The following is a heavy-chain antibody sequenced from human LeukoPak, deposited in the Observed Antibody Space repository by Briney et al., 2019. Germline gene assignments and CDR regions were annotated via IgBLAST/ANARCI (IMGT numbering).Heavy chain of an antibody. CDR1: GGSISSYY. D-gene: IGHD1-7*01. V-gene: IGHV4-39*01. CDR2: ISYSGST. Sequence: SETLSLTCTVSGGSISSYYWGWIRQPPGKGLEWIGSISYSGSTYYNPSLRNRITIFVDTSKNQFSLKLSSVTAADTAVYYCARHEWNYVTYFDFWGQGTRVTVSS. J-gene: IGHJ4*02. CDR3: ARHEWNYVTYFDF.